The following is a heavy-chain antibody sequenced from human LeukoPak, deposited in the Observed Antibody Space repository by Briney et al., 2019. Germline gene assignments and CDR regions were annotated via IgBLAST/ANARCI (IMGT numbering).Heavy chain of an antibody. Sequence: GGSLRLSCAASGFTFSSYGMHWVRQAPGKGLEWVSVIYSGGSTYYADSVKGRFTISRDNSKNTLYLQMSSLRVEDTAVYYCANQGGSLTEVGYYMDVWGKGTTVTVSS. CDR3: ANQGGSLTEVGYYMDV. J-gene: IGHJ6*03. CDR1: GFTFSSYG. V-gene: IGHV3-NL1*01. CDR2: IYSGGST. D-gene: IGHD1-26*01.